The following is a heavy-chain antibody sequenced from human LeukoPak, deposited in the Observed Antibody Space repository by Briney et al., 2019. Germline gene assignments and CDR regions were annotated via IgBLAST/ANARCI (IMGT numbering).Heavy chain of an antibody. J-gene: IGHJ4*02. V-gene: IGHV4-4*02. D-gene: IGHD3-10*01. CDR3: ARGITMVRGVIDY. Sequence: AETLSLTCAVSGVSISSSNWWGWVRQPPGEGLEWVGEIYHSGSTNYNPSLKSRVTISVDKSKNQFSPKLSSVTAADTAVYYCARGITMVRGVIDYWGQGTLVTVSS. CDR1: GVSISSSNW. CDR2: IYHSGST.